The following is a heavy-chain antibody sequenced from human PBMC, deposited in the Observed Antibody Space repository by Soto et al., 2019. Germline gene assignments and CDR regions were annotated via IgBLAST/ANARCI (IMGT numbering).Heavy chain of an antibody. V-gene: IGHV4-59*08. D-gene: IGHD4-17*01. CDR3: ARHETLHGDYDH. Sequence: SETLSLTCTVSGCSISSYYWSWLRQPPGKGLEWIGYSYYTGSTNYNPSLKSRVTISVDTSKNQFSLKLGSVTAADTAVYYCARHETLHGDYDHWGQGTLVTVSS. CDR1: GCSISSYY. J-gene: IGHJ4*02. CDR2: SYYTGST.